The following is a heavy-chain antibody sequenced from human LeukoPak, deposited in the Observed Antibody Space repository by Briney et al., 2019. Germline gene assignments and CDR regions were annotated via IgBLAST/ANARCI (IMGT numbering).Heavy chain of an antibody. CDR1: GYSISSGYY. Sequence: SETLSLTCVVSGYSISSGYYWGWIRQPPGKGLEWIGSIYHSGSTNYNPSLKGRVTISVDTSKNQFSLKLSSVTAADTAVYYCARDIHVPRIREPYFDIWGEGTLVTVSS. J-gene: IGHJ3*02. V-gene: IGHV4-38-2*02. CDR2: IYHSGST. CDR3: ARDIHVPRIREPYFDI. D-gene: IGHD1-14*01.